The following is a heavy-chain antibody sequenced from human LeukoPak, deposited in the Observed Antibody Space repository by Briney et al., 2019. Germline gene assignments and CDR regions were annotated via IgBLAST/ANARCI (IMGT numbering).Heavy chain of an antibody. CDR2: ISSSSSHT. CDR1: GFTFSDYY. J-gene: IGHJ4*02. D-gene: IGHD3-22*01. Sequence: GGSLRLSCAASGFTFSDYYMSWIRQAPGKGLEWVSYISSSSSHTEYADSVKGRFTISRDNSKSTLYLQMKSLRAEDTAVYFCAKSDAYDTTYYFDFWGQGTLVTVSS. CDR3: AKSDAYDTTYYFDF. V-gene: IGHV3-11*03.